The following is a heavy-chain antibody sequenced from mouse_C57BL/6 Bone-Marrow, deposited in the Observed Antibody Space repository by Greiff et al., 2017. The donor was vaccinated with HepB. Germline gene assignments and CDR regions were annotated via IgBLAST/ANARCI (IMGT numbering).Heavy chain of an antibody. J-gene: IGHJ3*01. CDR2: IRLKSDNYAT. Sequence: EVKLVESGGGLVQPGGSMKLSCVASGFTFSNYWMNWVRQSPEKGLEWVAQIRLKSDNYATHYAESVKGRFTISRDDSKSSVYLQMNNLRAEDTGIYYCTCELRHWFAYWGQGTLVTVSA. CDR3: TCELRHWFAY. D-gene: IGHD4-1*01. CDR1: GFTFSNYW. V-gene: IGHV6-3*01.